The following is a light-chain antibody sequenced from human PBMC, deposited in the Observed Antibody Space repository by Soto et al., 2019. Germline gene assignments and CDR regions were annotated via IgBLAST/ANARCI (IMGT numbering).Light chain of an antibody. V-gene: IGKV1-5*03. CDR2: KAS. J-gene: IGKJ1*01. Sequence: DIQMTQSPSTLSASVGDRVTITCRARQSISSWLAWYQQKPGKAPKLLIYKASSLESGVPSRFSGSGSGTEFTLTISSLQPDDFATYYCQQYNSYSLRTFGQGTKV. CDR3: QQYNSYSLRT. CDR1: QSISSW.